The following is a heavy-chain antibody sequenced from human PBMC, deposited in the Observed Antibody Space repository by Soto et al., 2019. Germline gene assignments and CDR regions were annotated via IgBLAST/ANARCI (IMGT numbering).Heavy chain of an antibody. CDR2: ISGSGGST. Sequence: PGGSQRLSCAASGFTFSSYAMSWVRQAPGKGLEWVSAISGSGGSTYYADSVKGRFTISRDNSKNTLYLQMNSLRAEDTAVYYCAKALITMIVVVTGDAFDIWGQGTMVTVSS. D-gene: IGHD3-22*01. CDR3: AKALITMIVVVTGDAFDI. V-gene: IGHV3-23*01. CDR1: GFTFSSYA. J-gene: IGHJ3*02.